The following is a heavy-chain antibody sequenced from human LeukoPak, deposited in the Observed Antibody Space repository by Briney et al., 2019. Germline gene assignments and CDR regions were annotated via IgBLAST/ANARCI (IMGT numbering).Heavy chain of an antibody. J-gene: IGHJ4*02. V-gene: IGHV3-7*01. CDR2: IKEDGGET. Sequence: GGSLRLSCVASGFVFSNYWMGWVRQAPGKGLEWVANIKEDGGETYYVDSVKGRFTISRDNAKNTLYLQMNSLRAEDTAVYYCASSDRLDYWGQGTLLTVSS. CDR3: ASSDRLDY. CDR1: GFVFSNYW. D-gene: IGHD1-14*01.